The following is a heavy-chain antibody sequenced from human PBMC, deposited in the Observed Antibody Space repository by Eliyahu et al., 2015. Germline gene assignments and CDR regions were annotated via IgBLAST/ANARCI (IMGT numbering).Heavy chain of an antibody. CDR2: ISGYSGDT. V-gene: IGHV1-18*01. J-gene: IGHJ4*02. D-gene: IGHD3/OR15-3a*01. Sequence: QIQLVQSGPEMKKPGASVTVSCRTSGXTFSTXGXPWXRQAPGQGLEWMGWISGYSGDTNVPQKFDGRITLTRDTSTATAQMELRSLGSDDTAMYYCARDTGRGHDLWTGLYTPNYFSHWGQGTLVSVSS. CDR1: GXTFSTXG. CDR3: ARDTGRGHDLWTGLYTPNYFSH.